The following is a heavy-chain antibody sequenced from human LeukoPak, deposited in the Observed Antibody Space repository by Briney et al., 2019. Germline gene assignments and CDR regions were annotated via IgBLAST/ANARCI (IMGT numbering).Heavy chain of an antibody. V-gene: IGHV3-23*01. CDR2: ISGSGGST. Sequence: GGSLRLSCAASGFTFSSYAMSWVRQAPGMGLEWVSAISGSGGSTYYADSVKGRFTISRDNSKNTLYLQMNSLRAEDTAVYYCAKDSLYSGSPDAFDIWGQGTMVTVSS. D-gene: IGHD1-26*01. CDR1: GFTFSSYA. J-gene: IGHJ3*02. CDR3: AKDSLYSGSPDAFDI.